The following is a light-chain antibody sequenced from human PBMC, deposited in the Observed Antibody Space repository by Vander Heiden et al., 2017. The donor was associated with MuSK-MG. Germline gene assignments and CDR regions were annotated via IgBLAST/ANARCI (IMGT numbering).Light chain of an antibody. Sequence: QSVLSQPPSASGTPGQRVSISCSGSRSNIGRNTVNWYQHLPGTAPKLLIYTDDQRPSGVPDRFSGSRSGTSAALALSGLQTDDEADYYCATWDDSLNGPVFGGGTKLTVL. J-gene: IGLJ3*02. CDR3: ATWDDSLNGPV. CDR1: RSNIGRNT. CDR2: TDD. V-gene: IGLV1-44*01.